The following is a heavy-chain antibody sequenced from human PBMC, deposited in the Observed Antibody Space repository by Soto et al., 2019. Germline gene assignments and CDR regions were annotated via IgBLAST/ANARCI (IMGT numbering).Heavy chain of an antibody. D-gene: IGHD5-12*01. CDR3: ARGVKMATPHRYYFDF. V-gene: IGHV5-10-1*01. CDR1: GFPFTSYW. Sequence: PGESLKISCQASGFPFTSYWITWVRQMPGRGLGWMGRIDSSDSSINYNPSFRGHVTISADRSTSTAYLQWNNLKASDTAMYYCARGVKMATPHRYYFDFWGQGTLVTVSS. J-gene: IGHJ4*02. CDR2: IDSSDSSI.